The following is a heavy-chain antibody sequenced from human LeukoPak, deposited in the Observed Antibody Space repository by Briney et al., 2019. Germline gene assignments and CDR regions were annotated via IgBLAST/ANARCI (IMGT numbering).Heavy chain of an antibody. CDR2: IFSGGTT. J-gene: IGHJ6*03. CDR3: ARFSGPGMQHYCHYMVV. CDR1: GFSVSMKY. V-gene: IGHV3-53*01. Sequence: GGSLRLSCAASGFSVSMKYMTWVRQAPGKGLEWVSVIFSGGTTYYADSVKGRFTVSRDNSKNMMYLQMNSLRAEDAAVYYCARFSGPGMQHYCHYMVVWGTGTTVTVSS. D-gene: IGHD3-10*01.